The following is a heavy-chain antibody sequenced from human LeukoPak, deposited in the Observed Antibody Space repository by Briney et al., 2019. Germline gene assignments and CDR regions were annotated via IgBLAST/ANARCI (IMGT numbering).Heavy chain of an antibody. CDR2: MNPNSGNT. CDR1: GYTFTSYD. Sequence: ASVKVSCKASGYTFTSYDINWVRQATGQGLEWMVWMNPNSGNTGYAQKFQGRVTMTRNTSISTVYMELSSLRSEDTAVYYCARGVRAAAGRGLVYWGQGTLVTVSS. D-gene: IGHD6-13*01. CDR3: ARGVRAAAGRGLVY. J-gene: IGHJ4*02. V-gene: IGHV1-8*01.